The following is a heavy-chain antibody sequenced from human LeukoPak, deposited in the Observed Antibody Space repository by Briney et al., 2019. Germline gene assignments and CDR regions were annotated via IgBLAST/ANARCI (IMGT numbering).Heavy chain of an antibody. CDR3: ASVYSAKDLAQLDY. CDR2: INPNSGAT. V-gene: IGHV1-2*02. CDR1: GYTFTDYY. J-gene: IGHJ4*02. Sequence: ASVKVSCKASGYTFTDYYVHWVRQAPGQGLEWMGWINPNSGATKYAQKFQGRVTMTRVTSIRTAYMELTILTSDDTAMYYCASVYSAKDLAQLDYWGQGTLVTVSP. D-gene: IGHD1-26*01.